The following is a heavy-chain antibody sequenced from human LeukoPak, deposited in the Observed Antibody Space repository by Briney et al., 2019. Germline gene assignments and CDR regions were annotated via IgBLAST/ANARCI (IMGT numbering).Heavy chain of an antibody. CDR2: IYHSGST. CDR3: ARRANSSPGDFDY. V-gene: IGHV4-4*02. CDR1: GFTVSSNY. Sequence: GSLRLSCAASGFTVSSNYMSWVRQPPGKGLEWIGEIYHSGSTNYNPSLKSRVTISVDKSKNQFPLKLSSVTAADTAVYYCARRANSSPGDFDYWGQGTLVTVSS. J-gene: IGHJ4*02. D-gene: IGHD6-13*01.